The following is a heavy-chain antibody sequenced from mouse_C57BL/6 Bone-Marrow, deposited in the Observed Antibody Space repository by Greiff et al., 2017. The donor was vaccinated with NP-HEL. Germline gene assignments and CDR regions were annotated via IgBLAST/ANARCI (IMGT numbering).Heavy chain of an antibody. CDR2: IYPGSGYT. J-gene: IGHJ4*01. Sequence: VQLQQSGAELVRPGTSVKLSCKASGYTFTNYGIGWAKQRPGQGLEWIGDIYPGSGYTYYNEKFKSKATLTAEKSSSTAYMEFSRLTSEDSAVYYCARRGYDSYYDAMDDGGKGTTVTVSS. CDR3: ARRGYDSYYDAMDD. CDR1: GYTFTNYG. D-gene: IGHD2-12*01. V-gene: IGHV1-63*01.